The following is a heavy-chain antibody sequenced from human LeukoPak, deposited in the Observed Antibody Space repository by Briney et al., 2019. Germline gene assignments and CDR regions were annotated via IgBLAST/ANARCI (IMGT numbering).Heavy chain of an antibody. D-gene: IGHD3-22*01. V-gene: IGHV4-39*07. CDR3: ARQVYHITMIVVVPEIGFDY. Sequence: NPSETLSLTCTVSGGSISSSSYYWGWIRQPPGKGLEWIGSIYYSGSTYYNPSLKSRITISVDTSKNQFSLKLSSVTAADTAVYYCARQVYHITMIVVVPEIGFDYWGQGTLVTVSS. J-gene: IGHJ4*02. CDR1: GGSISSSSYY. CDR2: IYYSGST.